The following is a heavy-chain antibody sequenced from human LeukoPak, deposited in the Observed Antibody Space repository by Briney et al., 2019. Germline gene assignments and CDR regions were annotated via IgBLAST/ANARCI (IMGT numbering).Heavy chain of an antibody. Sequence: GGSLRLSCAASGFNFRNYGMHWVRQAPGKGLEWVAFIRYDGSEKFFGDSVKGRFTISRDNSKNTLYLQMNSLRPEDTAVFYCAKGFGKYFSMGVWGKGTTVAVSS. CDR1: GFNFRNYG. V-gene: IGHV3-30*02. CDR3: AKGFGKYFSMGV. CDR2: IRYDGSEK. J-gene: IGHJ6*03. D-gene: IGHD1-14*01.